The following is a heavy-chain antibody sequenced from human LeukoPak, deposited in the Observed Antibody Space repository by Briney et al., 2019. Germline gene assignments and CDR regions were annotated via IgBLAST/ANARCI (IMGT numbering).Heavy chain of an antibody. V-gene: IGHV3-53*01. CDR1: GFTFSSYA. Sequence: GGSLRLSCAASGFTFSSYAMTWVRQAPGKGLEWVSVIYSGGSTYYADSVKGRFTISRDNSENTLYLQMNSLRAEDTAVYYCARGLPYYYYYMDVWGKGTTVIVSS. CDR3: ARGLPYYYYYMDV. CDR2: IYSGGST. D-gene: IGHD2-15*01. J-gene: IGHJ6*03.